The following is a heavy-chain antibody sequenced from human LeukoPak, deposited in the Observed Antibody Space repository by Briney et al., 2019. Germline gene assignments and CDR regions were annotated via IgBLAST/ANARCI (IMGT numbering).Heavy chain of an antibody. CDR2: ISGSGGST. CDR3: ARETVVITYYYYYYMDV. J-gene: IGHJ6*03. CDR1: GFTFSNYA. Sequence: PGRTLRLSCAASGFTFSNYAMSWVRQVPGKGLEWVSTISGSGGSTYYADPLKGRFSISRDNSKNTLFLQMKSLRAEDTAVYYCARETVVITYYYYYYMDVWGKGTTVTVSS. V-gene: IGHV3-23*01. D-gene: IGHD3-22*01.